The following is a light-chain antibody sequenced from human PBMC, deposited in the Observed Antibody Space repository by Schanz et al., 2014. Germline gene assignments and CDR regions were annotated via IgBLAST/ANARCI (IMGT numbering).Light chain of an antibody. CDR2: AAS. Sequence: DIQMTQSPSSLSASVGDRVTITCRASQSISSYLNWYHQKPGKVPKLLIYAASRLQSGVPSRFSGSGSGTDFTLTISSLQPEDFATYYCQQYGDYPLTFGGGTRVEIK. J-gene: IGKJ4*01. CDR3: QQYGDYPLT. CDR1: QSISSY. V-gene: IGKV1-39*01.